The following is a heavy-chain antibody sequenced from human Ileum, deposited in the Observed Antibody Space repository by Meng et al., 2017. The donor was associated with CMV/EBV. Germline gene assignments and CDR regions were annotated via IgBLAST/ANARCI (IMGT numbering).Heavy chain of an antibody. J-gene: IGHJ4*02. CDR3: ATLARGY. V-gene: IGHV3-15*01. CDR2: IKDKIDGGTT. Sequence: GGSLRLSCAVSGLSLRAYRMTWVRQAPGKGLEWVGRIKDKIDGGTTDYAVSVKSRFSISRDDSKNILYLQMNSLKSEDTAVYFCATLARGYWGQGTLVTVSS. CDR1: GLSLRAYR. D-gene: IGHD3-10*01.